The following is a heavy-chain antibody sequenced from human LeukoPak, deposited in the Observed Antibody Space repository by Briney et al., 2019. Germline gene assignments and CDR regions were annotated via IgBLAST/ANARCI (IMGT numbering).Heavy chain of an antibody. CDR2: ISAYNGNT. J-gene: IGHJ5*02. CDR3: ARQEIYLGGYCSGGSCPPGNWFDP. CDR1: GYTFTSYG. V-gene: IGHV1-18*01. D-gene: IGHD2-15*01. Sequence: ASVRVSCKASGYTFTSYGISWGRQAPGEGREWMGWISAYNGNTNYAQKLQGRVTITTDTSTSTAYMELRSLRSDDTAVYYCARQEIYLGGYCSGGSCPPGNWFDPWGQGTLVTVSS.